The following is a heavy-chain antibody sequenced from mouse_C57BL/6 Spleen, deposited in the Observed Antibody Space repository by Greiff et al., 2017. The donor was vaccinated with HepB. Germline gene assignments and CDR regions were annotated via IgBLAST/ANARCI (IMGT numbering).Heavy chain of an antibody. V-gene: IGHV1-82*01. D-gene: IGHD2-3*01. CDR2: IYPGDGDT. CDR3: ARWLLRY. Sequence: VQLQQSGPELVKPGASVKISCKASGYAFSSSWMNWVKQRPGKGLEWIGRIYPGDGDTNYNEKFKGKATFTADTSSNTAYMQLSSLTTEDSAIYYCARWLLRYWGQGTTLTVSS. CDR1: GYAFSSSW. J-gene: IGHJ2*01.